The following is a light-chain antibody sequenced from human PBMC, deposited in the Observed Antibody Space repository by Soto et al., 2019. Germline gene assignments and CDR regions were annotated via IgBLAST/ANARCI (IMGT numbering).Light chain of an antibody. CDR2: GAS. CDR3: QQYGSSPLT. CDR1: QSVRSIF. V-gene: IGKV3-20*01. Sequence: EIVLTQSPGTLSLSPGERATLSRRPSQSVRSIFLAWYQQKPGQAPRLLIYGASSRATGIPDRFSGSGSGTDFTLTISRLEPEDVAVYYCQQYGSSPLTFGGGTKVEIK. J-gene: IGKJ4*01.